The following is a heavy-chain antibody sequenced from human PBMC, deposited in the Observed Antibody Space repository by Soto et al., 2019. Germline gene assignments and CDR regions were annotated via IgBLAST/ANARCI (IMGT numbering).Heavy chain of an antibody. V-gene: IGHV1-69*01. J-gene: IGHJ6*02. CDR1: GGTFSSYA. D-gene: IGHD6-13*01. CDR3: ARRSNSSSSSYYYGMDV. CDR2: IFPIFGTA. Sequence: QVQLVQSGAEVKKPGSSVKVSCKASGGTFSSYAISWVRQAPGQGLEWMGGIFPIFGTANYAQKFQGRVTITADESTSTAYMELSSLRSEDTAVYYCARRSNSSSSSYYYGMDVWGQGTTVTVSS.